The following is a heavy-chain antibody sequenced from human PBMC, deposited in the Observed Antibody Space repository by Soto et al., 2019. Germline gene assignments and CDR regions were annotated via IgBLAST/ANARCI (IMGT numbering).Heavy chain of an antibody. CDR3: TRYDLLAPGTLDY. J-gene: IGHJ4*01. Sequence: EAQLVESGGGLVQPGGSLRLSCAASGFTFSDHYMDWVRQSPGKGLEWVGRIRNKANRYTTEYAASVKGRFTISRDDSRNSLYLQMNSLKTEDTAVYYCTRYDLLAPGTLDYWGQGTLVTVSS. CDR2: IRNKANRYTT. V-gene: IGHV3-72*01. D-gene: IGHD6-13*01. CDR1: GFTFSDHY.